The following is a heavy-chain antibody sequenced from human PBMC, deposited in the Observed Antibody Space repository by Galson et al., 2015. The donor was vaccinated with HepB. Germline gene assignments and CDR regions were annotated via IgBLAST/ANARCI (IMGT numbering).Heavy chain of an antibody. J-gene: IGHJ6*02. CDR3: ARDGYGERVGYYYGMDV. Sequence: WVSRINSDGSSTSYADSVKGRFTISKDNAKNTLYLQMNSLRAEDTAVYYCARDGYGERVGYYYGMDVWGQGTTVTVSS. CDR2: INSDGSST. D-gene: IGHD4-17*01. V-gene: IGHV3-74*01.